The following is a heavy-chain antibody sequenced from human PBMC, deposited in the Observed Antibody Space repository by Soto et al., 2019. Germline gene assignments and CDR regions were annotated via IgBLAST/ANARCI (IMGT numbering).Heavy chain of an antibody. CDR2: INHSGST. CDR3: ARGYLYYDSSGYYPAPRYFDY. CDR1: GGSFSGYY. J-gene: IGHJ4*02. V-gene: IGHV4-34*01. D-gene: IGHD3-22*01. Sequence: SETLSLTCAVYGGSFSGYYWSWIRQPPGEGLEWIGEINHSGSTNYNPSLKSRVTISVDTSKNQFSLKLSSVTAADTAVYYCARGYLYYDSSGYYPAPRYFDYWGQGTLVTVSS.